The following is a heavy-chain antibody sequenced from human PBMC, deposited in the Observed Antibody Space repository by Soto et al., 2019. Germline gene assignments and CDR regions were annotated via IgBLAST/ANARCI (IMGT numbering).Heavy chain of an antibody. CDR2: TDEYGSTI. CDR1: GFTFSSYW. Sequence: GGSLRLSCAASGFTFSSYWMHWVRQVPGKGLVWVARTDEYGSTINYADSVKGRFTIPRDNAKNTLYLEMNSLRGEDTALYYCTRDIGGRGAFWGQGSLVTVS. D-gene: IGHD3-16*01. CDR3: TRDIGGRGAF. J-gene: IGHJ4*02. V-gene: IGHV3-74*01.